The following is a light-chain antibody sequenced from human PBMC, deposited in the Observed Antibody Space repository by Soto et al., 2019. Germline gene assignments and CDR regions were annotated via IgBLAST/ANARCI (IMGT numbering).Light chain of an antibody. CDR1: SSDVGGYNY. Sequence: QSALTQPPSASGSPGQSVTISCTGTSSDVGGYNYVSWYQQHPGKAPKLMIYEVSKRPSGVPDRFSGSKSGNTASLTVSGLQAKDEADYYCSSYAHSNIVVFGGGTQLTVL. CDR2: EVS. CDR3: SSYAHSNIVV. J-gene: IGLJ2*01. V-gene: IGLV2-8*01.